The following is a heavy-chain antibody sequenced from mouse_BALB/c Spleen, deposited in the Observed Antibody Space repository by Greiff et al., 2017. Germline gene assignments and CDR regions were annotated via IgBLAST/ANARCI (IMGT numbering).Heavy chain of an antibody. J-gene: IGHJ3*01. D-gene: IGHD1-1*01. CDR1: GYTFTSYV. CDR3: ASRGYGSTWFAY. V-gene: IGHV1-14*01. CDR2: INPYNDGT. Sequence: LVESGPELVKPGASVKMSCKASGYTFTSYVMHWVKQKPGQGLEWIGYINPYNDGTKYNEKFKGKATLTSDKSSSTTYMELSSLTSEDSAVYYCASRGYGSTWFAYWGQGTLVTVSA.